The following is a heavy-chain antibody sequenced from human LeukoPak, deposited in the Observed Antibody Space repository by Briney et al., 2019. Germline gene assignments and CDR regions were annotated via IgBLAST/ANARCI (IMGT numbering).Heavy chain of an antibody. CDR2: INQDGSGR. CDR1: GFTFSTYW. J-gene: IGHJ3*02. D-gene: IGHD3-9*01. Sequence: GGSLRLSCAASGFTFSTYWMTWVRQAPGKGLEWVANINQDGSGRYHVDSVKGRITISRDNAKNSLYLQMNSLRAEDTAVYYCARQTPSYDILTGYLDAFDIWGQGTMVTVSS. CDR3: ARQTPSYDILTGYLDAFDI. V-gene: IGHV3-7*01.